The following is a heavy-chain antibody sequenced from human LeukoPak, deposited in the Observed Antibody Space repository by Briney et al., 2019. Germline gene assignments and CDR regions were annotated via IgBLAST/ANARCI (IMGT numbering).Heavy chain of an antibody. Sequence: GGSLRLSCAASGFTFSSYSMNWVRQAPGKGLGWVSSISSSSSYIYYADSVKGRFTISRDNAKNSLYLQMNSLRAEDTAVYYCARDYSSGYYYYYYMDVWGKGTTVTVSS. CDR3: ARDYSSGYYYYYYMDV. CDR2: ISSSSSYI. J-gene: IGHJ6*03. CDR1: GFTFSSYS. V-gene: IGHV3-21*01. D-gene: IGHD3-22*01.